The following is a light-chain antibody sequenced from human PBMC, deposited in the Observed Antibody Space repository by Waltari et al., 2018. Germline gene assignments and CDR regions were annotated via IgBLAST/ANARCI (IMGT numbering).Light chain of an antibody. CDR2: GAS. CDR3: QQYGSSPGT. Sequence: EIVLTQSPGTLSLSPGKRATLSCRASQSVSSSYLAWYQQKPGQAPRLLIYGASSRATGIPERFSGSGSGTDFTLTISRLDPEDFAVYYCQQYGSSPGTFGGGTKVEIK. CDR1: QSVSSSY. V-gene: IGKV3-20*01. J-gene: IGKJ4*01.